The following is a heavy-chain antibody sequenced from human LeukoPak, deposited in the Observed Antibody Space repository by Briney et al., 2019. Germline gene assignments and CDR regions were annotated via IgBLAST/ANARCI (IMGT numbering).Heavy chain of an antibody. V-gene: IGHV3-66*01. J-gene: IGHJ4*02. CDR3: ARGRVYYDSSGYPYYFDY. CDR2: IYSGGST. CDR1: GFSFSNYA. D-gene: IGHD3-22*01. Sequence: PGGSLRLSCAASGFSFSNYAMSWVRQAPGKGLEWVSVIYSGGSTYYADSVKGRFTISRDNSKNTLYLQMNSLRAEDTAVYYCARGRVYYDSSGYPYYFDYWGQGTLVTVSS.